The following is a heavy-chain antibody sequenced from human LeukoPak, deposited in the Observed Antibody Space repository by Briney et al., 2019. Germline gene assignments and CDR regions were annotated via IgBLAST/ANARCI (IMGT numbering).Heavy chain of an antibody. V-gene: IGHV4-61*01. Sequence: KPSETLSLTCTVSGGSVSSGTYYWSWIRQPPGEGLEWIGYIYYSGSTNYNPSLKSRVTISVDTSKNQFSLKLSSVTAADTAVYHCARLVTMATDPNNWFDPWGQGTLVTVSS. CDR1: GGSVSSGTYY. D-gene: IGHD3-10*01. J-gene: IGHJ5*02. CDR3: ARLVTMATDPNNWFDP. CDR2: IYYSGST.